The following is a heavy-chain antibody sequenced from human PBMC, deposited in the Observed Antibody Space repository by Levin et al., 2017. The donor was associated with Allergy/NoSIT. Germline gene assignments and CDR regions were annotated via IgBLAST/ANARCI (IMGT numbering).Heavy chain of an antibody. D-gene: IGHD6-13*01. J-gene: IGHJ4*02. CDR2: ISSSSSYI. Sequence: GESLKISCAASGFTFSSYSMNWVRQAPGKGLEWVSSISSSSSYIYYADSVKGRFTISRDNAKNSLYLQMNSLRAEDTAVYYCARGIGSSSYWGQGTLVTVSS. CDR1: GFTFSSYS. CDR3: ARGIGSSSY. V-gene: IGHV3-21*01.